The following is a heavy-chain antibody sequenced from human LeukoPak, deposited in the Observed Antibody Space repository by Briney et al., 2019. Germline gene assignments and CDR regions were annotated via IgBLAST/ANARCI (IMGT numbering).Heavy chain of an antibody. V-gene: IGHV5-51*01. J-gene: IGHJ4*02. CDR3: ARRLGASRSFLFDY. CDR1: GYSFTSYW. CDR2: IYPGDSDT. Sequence: GESLKISCKGSGYSFTSYWSGWVRQMPGKGLEWMGIIYPGDSDTKYRPSFQGQVTISVDKFISTAYLQWSSLKASDTAMYYCARRLGASRSFLFDYWGQGTLVTVSS. D-gene: IGHD6-6*01.